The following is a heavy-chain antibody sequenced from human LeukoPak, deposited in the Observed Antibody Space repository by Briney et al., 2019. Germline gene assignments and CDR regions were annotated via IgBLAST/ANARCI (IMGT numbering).Heavy chain of an antibody. Sequence: GGSLRLSCAASGFTFTTYWMSWVRQAPGKGLEWVSAISGSGGSTYYADSVKGRFTISRDNSKNTLFLHMNNLKAEDTAVYYCTRHVPNRGYANFEYWGQGTLVTVSS. J-gene: IGHJ4*02. CDR1: GFTFTTYW. CDR2: ISGSGGST. CDR3: TRHVPNRGYANFEY. V-gene: IGHV3-23*01. D-gene: IGHD5-12*01.